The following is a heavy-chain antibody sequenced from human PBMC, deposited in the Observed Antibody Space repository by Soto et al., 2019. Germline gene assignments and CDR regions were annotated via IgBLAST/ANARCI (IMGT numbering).Heavy chain of an antibody. D-gene: IGHD2-2*01. J-gene: IGHJ1*01. CDR3: ARGYCSSTNCYVPDYFHY. CDR2: INYRGRT. V-gene: IGHV4-31*03. CDR1: GDSISSGGYY. Sequence: QVQLQESGPGLVQPSQTLSLTCTVSGDSISSGGYYWTWIRQHPGKGLEYIGNINYRGRTYNNPSLNSRVTISGDTSVNQFYLKLTSVTAADTAVYYCARGYCSSTNCYVPDYFHYCGPGTLVTVSS.